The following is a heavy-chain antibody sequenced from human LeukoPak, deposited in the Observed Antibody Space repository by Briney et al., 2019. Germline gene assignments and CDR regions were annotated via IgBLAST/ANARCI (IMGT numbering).Heavy chain of an antibody. V-gene: IGHV3-7*01. J-gene: IGHJ4*02. CDR1: GFTFSSYW. Sequence: GGSLRLSCAASGFTFSSYWMSWVRQAPGKGLEWVANIKQDGSEKYYVDSEKGRFTISRDNAKNSLYLQMNSLRAEDTAVYYCARLKSKQQLIYFDYWGQGTLVTVSS. CDR3: ARLKSKQQLIYFDY. CDR2: IKQDGSEK. D-gene: IGHD6-13*01.